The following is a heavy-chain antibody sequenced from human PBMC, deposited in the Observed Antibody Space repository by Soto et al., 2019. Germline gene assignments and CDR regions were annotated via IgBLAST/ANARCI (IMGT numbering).Heavy chain of an antibody. J-gene: IGHJ6*02. D-gene: IGHD3-10*01. V-gene: IGHV1-69*01. CDR1: GGTFSSYA. Sequence: QVQLVQSGAEVKKPGSSVKVSCKASGGTFSSYAISWVRQAPGQGLEWMVGIIPIFGTANYAQKFQGRVTITADESTSTAYMELSSLRSEATAVYYCARGKEMEIRTILWFGAGYYYGMDGWGQGTTVTVSS. CDR2: IIPIFGTA. CDR3: ARGKEMEIRTILWFGAGYYYGMDG.